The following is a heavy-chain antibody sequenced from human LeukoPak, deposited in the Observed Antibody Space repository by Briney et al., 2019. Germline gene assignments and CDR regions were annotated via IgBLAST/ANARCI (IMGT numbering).Heavy chain of an antibody. CDR2: INPNSGGT. CDR1: GYTFTGYY. D-gene: IGHD1-7*01. CDR3: ARNYNWNYFWFDP. Sequence: ASVKVSCKASGYTFTGYYMHWVRQAPGQGLEWMGWINPNSGGTNYAQKFQGRVTMTRDTSISTAYMELSRLRSDDTAVYYCARNYNWNYFWFDPWGQGTLVTVSS. V-gene: IGHV1-2*02. J-gene: IGHJ5*02.